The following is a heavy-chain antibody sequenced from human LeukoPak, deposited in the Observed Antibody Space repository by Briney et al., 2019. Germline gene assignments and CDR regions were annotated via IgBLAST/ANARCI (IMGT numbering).Heavy chain of an antibody. V-gene: IGHV3-30*02. J-gene: IGHJ4*02. CDR1: GFTFSSYG. D-gene: IGHD4-11*01. CDR2: IRYDGSNK. Sequence: HSGGSPRLXCAASGFTFSSYGMHWVRQAPGKGLEWVAFIRYDGSNKYYADSVKGRFTISRDNSKNTLYLQMNSLRAEDTAVYYCAKVFMTTADYWGQGTLVTVSS. CDR3: AKVFMTTADY.